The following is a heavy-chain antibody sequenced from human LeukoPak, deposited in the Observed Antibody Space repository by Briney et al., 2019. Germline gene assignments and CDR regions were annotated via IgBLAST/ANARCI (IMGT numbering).Heavy chain of an antibody. Sequence: GGSLRLSCAASGFTFSTYGMSWVRQAPGKGLEWVSGISGSGGSTYYADSVKGRFTISRDNSKNTLYLQMNSLRAEDTAVYYCAKDPHRGSGWYLGGDAFDIWGQGTMVTVSS. D-gene: IGHD6-19*01. J-gene: IGHJ3*02. CDR1: GFTFSTYG. V-gene: IGHV3-23*01. CDR3: AKDPHRGSGWYLGGDAFDI. CDR2: ISGSGGST.